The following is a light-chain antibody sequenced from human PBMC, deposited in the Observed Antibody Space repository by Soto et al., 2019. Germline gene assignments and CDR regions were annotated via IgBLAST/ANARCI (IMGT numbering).Light chain of an antibody. V-gene: IGKV3-20*01. J-gene: IGKJ1*01. CDR1: QSVSRTY. CDR2: HIS. Sequence: EIVLTQSPGTLSLSPGERATLSCRASQSVSRTYLAWYQQKPGQAPRLLIYHISNRATGIPDRFSGSGSGTAFTLTISRLEPEDFAVYYCQQYGSSPRTFGQGTKVEIK. CDR3: QQYGSSPRT.